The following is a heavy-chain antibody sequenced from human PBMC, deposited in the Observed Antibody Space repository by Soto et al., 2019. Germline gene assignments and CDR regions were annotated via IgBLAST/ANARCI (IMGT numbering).Heavy chain of an antibody. CDR3: ARGGQFDDFWSGYPPRSYYYYYMDV. J-gene: IGHJ6*03. Sequence: GASVKVSCKVSGYTLTELSMHWVRQAPGKGLEWMGGFDPEDGETIYAQKFQGRVTMTGDTSTDTAYMELSSLRSEDTAVYYCARGGQFDDFWSGYPPRSYYYYYMDVWGKGTTVTVSS. V-gene: IGHV1-24*01. D-gene: IGHD3-3*01. CDR1: GYTLTELS. CDR2: FDPEDGET.